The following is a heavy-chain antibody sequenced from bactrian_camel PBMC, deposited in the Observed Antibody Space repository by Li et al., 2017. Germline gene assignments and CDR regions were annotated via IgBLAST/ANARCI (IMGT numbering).Heavy chain of an antibody. D-gene: IGHD1*01. CDR2: ITTGGSST. Sequence: VQLVESGGGSAQVGGSLRLSCSASADALMYMAWFRQAPGQKREAVAAITTGGSSTMYHDSVRGRFTISQDSAKNTVYLQLDSLKPEDTAMYYCAANIGTCAASVFGRFRGFNWWGQGTQVTVS. V-gene: IGHV3S53*01. CDR3: AANIGTCAASVFGRFRGFNW. J-gene: IGHJ4*01. CDR1: ADALMY.